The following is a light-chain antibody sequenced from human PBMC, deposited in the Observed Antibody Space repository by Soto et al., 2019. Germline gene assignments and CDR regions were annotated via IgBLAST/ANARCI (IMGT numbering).Light chain of an antibody. Sequence: QSALTQPPSVSGSPGQSVTISCTGTGTDFVSYNRVSWYQQPPGTAPKLIIYEASNRPSGVPDRFSGSKSGNTASLTISGLQAADEADYYCSLYTSENTYIFGTGSKVTV. J-gene: IGLJ1*01. V-gene: IGLV2-18*01. CDR1: GTDFVSYNR. CDR3: SLYTSENTYI. CDR2: EAS.